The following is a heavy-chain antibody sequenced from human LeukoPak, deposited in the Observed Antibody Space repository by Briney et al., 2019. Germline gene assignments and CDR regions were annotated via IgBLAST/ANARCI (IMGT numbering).Heavy chain of an antibody. CDR1: GGSISSYY. Sequence: SETLSLTCTVSGGSISSYYWSWIRQPPGKGLEWIGYIYYSGSTNYNPSLRSRVTISVDTSKNQFSLKLSSVTAADTAVYYCARQWELLSGGFDYWGQGTLVTVSS. D-gene: IGHD1-26*01. V-gene: IGHV4-59*08. CDR3: ARQWELLSGGFDY. J-gene: IGHJ4*02. CDR2: IYYSGST.